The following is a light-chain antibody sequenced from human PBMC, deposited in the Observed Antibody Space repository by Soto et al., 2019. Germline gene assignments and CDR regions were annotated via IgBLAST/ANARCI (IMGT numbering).Light chain of an antibody. Sequence: ETVLTQSPGTLSLSPGERATLSCRASQSVSSNYLAWYQQKPGQAPRLLIYDASSRATGIPDRFSGSGSGTDFTLTISRLEPEDFAVYYCQQYSSSRTFDQGTKVEIK. J-gene: IGKJ1*01. CDR2: DAS. CDR3: QQYSSSRT. V-gene: IGKV3-20*01. CDR1: QSVSSNY.